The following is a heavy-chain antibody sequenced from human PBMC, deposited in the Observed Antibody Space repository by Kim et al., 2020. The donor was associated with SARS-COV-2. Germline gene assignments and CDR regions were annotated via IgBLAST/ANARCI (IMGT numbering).Heavy chain of an antibody. Sequence: GGSLRLSCAASGFTFSAYWMHWVRQVPGKGLSCVSRIDSYGNTAYCADSKQGRFSVSRDNAKRTLYLQMNTLRAEDTAVYYCVRGSNDWRGVEYWGQGTLV. CDR1: GFTFSAYW. CDR2: IDSYGNTA. J-gene: IGHJ4*02. CDR3: VRGSNDWRGVEY. V-gene: IGHV3-74*01. D-gene: IGHD3-9*01.